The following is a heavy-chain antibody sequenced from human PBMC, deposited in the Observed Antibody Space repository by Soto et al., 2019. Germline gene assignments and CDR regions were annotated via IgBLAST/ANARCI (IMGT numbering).Heavy chain of an antibody. CDR2: INAGNGNT. CDR3: ARHGSGWDY. Sequence: TSYITLGVRQAPGQRLEWMGWINAGNGNTKYSQKFQGRVTITRDTSASTAYMELSSLRSEDTAVYYCARHGSGWDYWRQGTLVTVTS. D-gene: IGHD6-19*01. CDR1: TSYI. V-gene: IGHV1-3*01. J-gene: IGHJ4*02.